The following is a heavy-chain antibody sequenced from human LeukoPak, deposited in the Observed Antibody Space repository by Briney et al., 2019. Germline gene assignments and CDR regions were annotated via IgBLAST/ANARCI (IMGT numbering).Heavy chain of an antibody. V-gene: IGHV3-7*01. D-gene: IGHD3-16*02. J-gene: IGHJ4*02. CDR3: ARVTGSVFLGSYPY. Sequence: GGSLRLSCAASGFTFSSYWMSWVRQAPGKGLEWVANIKQDGSEKYYVDSVKGRFTISRDNAKKSLYLQMNSLRAEDTAVYYCARVTGSVFLGSYPYWGQGTLVTVSS. CDR1: GFTFSSYW. CDR2: IKQDGSEK.